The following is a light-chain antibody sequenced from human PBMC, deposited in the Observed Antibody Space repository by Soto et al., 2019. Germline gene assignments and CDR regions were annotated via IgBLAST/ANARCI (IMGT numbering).Light chain of an antibody. CDR1: QSVSSSY. J-gene: IGKJ2*01. CDR2: GAS. Sequence: EIVLTQSPGTLSLSPGERATLSCRASQSVSSSYLAWYQQKPGQAPRLLIYGASSRATGIPDRFSGSGSGTDFTLTISRLEPEDFATYYCQQFENLPYTFGQGTKLEIK. CDR3: QQFENLPYT. V-gene: IGKV3-20*01.